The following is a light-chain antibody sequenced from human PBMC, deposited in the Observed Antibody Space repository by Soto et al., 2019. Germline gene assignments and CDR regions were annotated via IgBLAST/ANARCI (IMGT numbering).Light chain of an antibody. CDR1: SSDVGGYNY. CDR2: DLS. CDR3: SSYTSTTTLL. J-gene: IGLJ1*01. Sequence: QSVLTQPASVSGSPGQSITISCTGTSSDVGGYNYVSWYQQHPGKAPKLLIYDLSNRPSGVSNRFSGSKSGNTASLTISGLRAEDEADYYCSSYTSTTTLLFGTGTKLTVL. V-gene: IGLV2-14*01.